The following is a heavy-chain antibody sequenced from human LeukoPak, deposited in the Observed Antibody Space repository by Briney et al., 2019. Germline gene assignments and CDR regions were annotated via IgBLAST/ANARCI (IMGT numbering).Heavy chain of an antibody. CDR2: INPSGGST. J-gene: IGHJ4*02. V-gene: IGHV1-46*01. CDR3: ASSSSSWYPFDY. Sequence: ASVKVSCKASGYTFTSYDICWVRQAPGQGLEWMGIINPSGGSTSYAQKFQGRVTMTRDTSTSTVYMELSSLRSEDTAVYYCASSSSSWYPFDYWGQGTLVTVSS. D-gene: IGHD6-13*01. CDR1: GYTFTSYD.